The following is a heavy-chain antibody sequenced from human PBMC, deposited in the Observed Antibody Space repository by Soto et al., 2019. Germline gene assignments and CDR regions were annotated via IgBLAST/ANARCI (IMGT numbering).Heavy chain of an antibody. CDR3: EKRNGSGQRGYWFDP. Sequence: EVHVLESGGGLVQLGGALRLSCAASGLTFSMYAMTWVRQAPGKGLEWVSSISGSGGSTYYADSVKGRFTVSRDRSKNKLYLQMNNLRDEDTAVYYCEKRNGSGQRGYWFDPWGQGTLVTVSS. V-gene: IGHV3-23*01. J-gene: IGHJ5*02. D-gene: IGHD3-10*01. CDR2: ISGSGGST. CDR1: GLTFSMYA.